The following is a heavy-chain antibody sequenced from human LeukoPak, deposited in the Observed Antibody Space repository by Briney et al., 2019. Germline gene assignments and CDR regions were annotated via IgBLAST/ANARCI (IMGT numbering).Heavy chain of an antibody. CDR2: ISGSGGST. Sequence: PGGSLRLSCAASGFTFSSYGMSWVRQAPGKGLEWVSAISGSGGSTYYADSVKGRFTISRDNSKNTLYLQMNSLRAEDTAVYYCAKDQPLSSRTNWFDPWGQGTLVTVSS. D-gene: IGHD6-13*01. J-gene: IGHJ5*02. CDR1: GFTFSSYG. V-gene: IGHV3-23*01. CDR3: AKDQPLSSRTNWFDP.